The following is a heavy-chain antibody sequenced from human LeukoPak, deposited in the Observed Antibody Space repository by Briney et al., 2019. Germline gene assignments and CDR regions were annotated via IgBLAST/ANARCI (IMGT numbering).Heavy chain of an antibody. J-gene: IGHJ6*02. CDR2: IYTSGST. Sequence: PSETLSLTCTVSSGSISSYYWNWIRQPAGKGLEWIGRIYTSGSTNYNPSLKSRVTMSVDTSKNQFSLTLSSVTAADTAVYYCARDPRSGAAGIYYYGMDVWGQGTTVTVSS. D-gene: IGHD6-13*01. CDR3: ARDPRSGAAGIYYYGMDV. V-gene: IGHV4-4*07. CDR1: SGSISSYY.